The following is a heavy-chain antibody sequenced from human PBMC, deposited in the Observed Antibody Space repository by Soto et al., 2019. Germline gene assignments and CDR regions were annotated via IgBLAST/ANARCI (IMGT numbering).Heavy chain of an antibody. Sequence: EVQLLESGGGLVQPGGSLRLSCAASTFIFTNYAMSWVRQAPGEGLEWVSAISGSSGTAYYAESVKGRFSISRDNSKNTLYLQLNSLRVEDTAIYYCATISDRGIAAALDFWGQGTLVTVSS. V-gene: IGHV3-23*01. CDR2: ISGSSGTA. CDR1: TFIFTNYA. D-gene: IGHD6-13*01. CDR3: ATISDRGIAAALDF. J-gene: IGHJ4*02.